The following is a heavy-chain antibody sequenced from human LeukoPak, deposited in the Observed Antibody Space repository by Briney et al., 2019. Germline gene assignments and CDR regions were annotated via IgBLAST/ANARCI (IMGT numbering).Heavy chain of an antibody. CDR3: ATYYYDSSGSDY. CDR2: ISGSGGST. J-gene: IGHJ4*02. D-gene: IGHD3-22*01. CDR1: GFTFSSYA. Sequence: GGSLRLSCAASGFTFSSYAMSWVRQAPGKGLEWVSAISGSGGSTYCADSVKGRFTISRDNSKNTLYLQVNSLRAEDTAVYYCATYYYDSSGSDYWGQGTLVTVSS. V-gene: IGHV3-23*01.